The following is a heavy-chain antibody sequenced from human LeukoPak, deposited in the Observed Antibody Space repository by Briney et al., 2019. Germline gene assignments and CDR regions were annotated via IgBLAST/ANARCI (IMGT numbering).Heavy chain of an antibody. CDR1: GYTLTELS. Sequence: EASVKVSCKVSGYTLTELSMHWVRQAPGKGLEWMGGFDPEDGETIYAQKFQGRVTMTEDTSTDTAYMELSSLRSDDTAVYYCARRYSGSPPFEYWGQGTLVTVSS. CDR3: ARRYSGSPPFEY. J-gene: IGHJ4*02. D-gene: IGHD1-26*01. V-gene: IGHV1-24*01. CDR2: FDPEDGET.